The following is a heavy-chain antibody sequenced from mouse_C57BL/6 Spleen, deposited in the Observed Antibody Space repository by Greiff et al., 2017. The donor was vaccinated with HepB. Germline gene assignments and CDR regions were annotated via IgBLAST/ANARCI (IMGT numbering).Heavy chain of an antibody. CDR2: IHPNSGST. Sequence: QVQLQQPGAELVKPGASVKLSCKASGYTFTSYWMHWVKQRPGQGLEWIGMIHPNSGSTNYNEKFKSKATLTVDKSSSTAYMQLSSLTSDDSAVYYCARLLPYYYAMDYWGQGTSVTVSS. D-gene: IGHD2-3*01. V-gene: IGHV1-64*01. J-gene: IGHJ4*01. CDR1: GYTFTSYW. CDR3: ARLLPYYYAMDY.